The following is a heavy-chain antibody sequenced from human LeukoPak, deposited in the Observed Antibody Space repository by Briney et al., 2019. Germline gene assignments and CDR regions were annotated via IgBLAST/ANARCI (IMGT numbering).Heavy chain of an antibody. V-gene: IGHV4-59*08. CDR3: ARRGSGWYERISYFDY. CDR2: IYYSGST. J-gene: IGHJ4*02. CDR1: GGSISSYY. D-gene: IGHD6-19*01. Sequence: SETLSLTCTVSGGSISSYYWSWIRQPPGKGLEWIGYIYYSGSTNYNPSLKSRVTISVDTSKNQFSLKLSSVTAADTAVYYCARRGSGWYERISYFDYWGQGTLVTVSS.